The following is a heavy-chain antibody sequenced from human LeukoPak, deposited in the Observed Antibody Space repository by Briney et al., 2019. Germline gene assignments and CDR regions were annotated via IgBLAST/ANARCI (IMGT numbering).Heavy chain of an antibody. Sequence: PGGSLRLSCAASGFTVSSNYMSWVRQAPGKGPEWVSVIYSGGSTYYADSVKGRFTISRDNSKNTLYLQMNSLRAEDTAVYYCAGRQLVRLADAFDIWGQGTMVTVSS. D-gene: IGHD6-13*01. J-gene: IGHJ3*02. CDR1: GFTVSSNY. CDR3: AGRQLVRLADAFDI. CDR2: IYSGGST. V-gene: IGHV3-53*01.